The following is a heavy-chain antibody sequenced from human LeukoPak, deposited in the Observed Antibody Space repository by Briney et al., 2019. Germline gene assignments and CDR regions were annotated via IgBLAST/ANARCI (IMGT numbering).Heavy chain of an antibody. CDR2: IYYSGST. J-gene: IGHJ5*02. D-gene: IGHD3-3*01. Sequence: SETLSLTCTVSGGSISSSSHYWSWIRQPPGKGLEWIGYIYYSGSTNYNPSLKSRVTISVDTSKNQFSLKLSSVTAADTAVYYCARGWEYYDFWSGYIASRRGGHNWFDPWGQGTLVTVSS. CDR1: GGSISSSSHY. V-gene: IGHV4-61*01. CDR3: ARGWEYYDFWSGYIASRRGGHNWFDP.